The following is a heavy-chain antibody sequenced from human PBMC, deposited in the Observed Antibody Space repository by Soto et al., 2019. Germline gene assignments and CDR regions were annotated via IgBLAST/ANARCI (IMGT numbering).Heavy chain of an antibody. CDR3: AKDVTLRFNMIRGDFDY. D-gene: IGHD3-10*01. CDR1: GFTFSSCA. V-gene: IGHV3-23*01. CDR2: VSGSGGST. Sequence: EVQLLESGGGLVRPGGSLRLYCAASGFTFSSCAMSWVRQAPGKGLEWVSVVSGSGGSTEYADSVKGRFTVSRDNSKNTLYLQMLSLRAEDTAVYYCAKDVTLRFNMIRGDFDYWGQGTVVTVSS. J-gene: IGHJ4*02.